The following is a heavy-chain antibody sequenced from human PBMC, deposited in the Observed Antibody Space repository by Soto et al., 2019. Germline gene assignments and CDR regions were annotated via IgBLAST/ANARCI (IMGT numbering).Heavy chain of an antibody. Sequence: ASVKVSCKASGYTFTSYAMHWVRQAPGQRLEWMGWINAGNGNTKYSQKFQGRVTITRDTSTSTVYMELSSLRSEDTAVYYCARDQGIAVADYWGQGTLVTVSS. J-gene: IGHJ4*02. V-gene: IGHV1-3*01. D-gene: IGHD6-19*01. CDR3: ARDQGIAVADY. CDR2: INAGNGNT. CDR1: GYTFTSYA.